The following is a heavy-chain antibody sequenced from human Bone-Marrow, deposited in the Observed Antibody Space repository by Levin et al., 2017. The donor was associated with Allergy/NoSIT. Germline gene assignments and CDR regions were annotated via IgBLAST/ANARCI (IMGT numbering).Heavy chain of an antibody. CDR3: AKDRIGWELLRVPYDY. D-gene: IGHD2-21*01. V-gene: IGHV3-30*18. Sequence: GGSLRLSCAASGFTFSNYGMHWVRQAPGKGLEWLAVISYNGRDKFYADSVKGRFIVSRDNPKNTLYLQLNSLRTDDTALYYCAKDRIGWELLRVPYDYWGQGTLVTVSS. J-gene: IGHJ4*02. CDR1: GFTFSNYG. CDR2: ISYNGRDK.